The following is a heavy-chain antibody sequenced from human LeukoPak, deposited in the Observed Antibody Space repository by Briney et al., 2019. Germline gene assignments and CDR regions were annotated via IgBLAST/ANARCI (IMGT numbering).Heavy chain of an antibody. Sequence: GGSLRLSCSVSGFTFSAYVMHWVRQAPGKGLEYVSAISSNGDNTYYADSVKGRFTISRDNSKNTLYLQMSSLRADDTAVYYCVRGTGYWGQGTLVTVSS. J-gene: IGHJ4*02. V-gene: IGHV3-64D*06. CDR2: ISSNGDNT. CDR3: VRGTGY. CDR1: GFTFSAYV.